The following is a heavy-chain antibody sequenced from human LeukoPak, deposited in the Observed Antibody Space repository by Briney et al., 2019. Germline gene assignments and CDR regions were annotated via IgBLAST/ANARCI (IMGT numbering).Heavy chain of an antibody. CDR2: SYYSGSK. CDR1: GCIISSYY. D-gene: IGHD1-26*01. J-gene: IGHJ4*02. Sequence: PSGTLSLTCTGSGCIISSYYWSWIRQPPGKGLEGVGYSYYSGSKNYNLSLKSGGTISLLTSQNQFSLKLSSVNAADTAVYYCARSGDEWELPTHFDYWGQGTLVTVSS. CDR3: ARSGDEWELPTHFDY. V-gene: IGHV4-59*01.